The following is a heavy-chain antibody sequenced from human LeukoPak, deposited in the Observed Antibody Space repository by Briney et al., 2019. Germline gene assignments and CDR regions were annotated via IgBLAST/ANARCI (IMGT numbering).Heavy chain of an antibody. D-gene: IGHD6-19*01. CDR2: TYHSGST. V-gene: IGHV4-38-2*02. J-gene: IGHJ4*02. Sequence: SETLSLTCAVSGYSISSGYYWGWIRQPPGNGLEWIGSTYHSGSTYYNPSLKSRVTISVDTSKNPSSLTLRSITAADTAVYYGARDRAGKGYFAYWGQATLVTASS. CDR1: GYSISSGYY. CDR3: ARDRAGKGYFAY.